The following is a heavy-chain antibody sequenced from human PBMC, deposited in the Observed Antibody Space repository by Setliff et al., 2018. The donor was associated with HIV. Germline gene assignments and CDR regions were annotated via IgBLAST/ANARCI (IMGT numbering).Heavy chain of an antibody. J-gene: IGHJ4*02. CDR2: IMPIFGPA. Sequence: GASVKVSYTASGGTFSSYAISRVRQAPGQGLEWMVGIMPIFGPANYAQKFQDRVTITRDEFTNTGYMELSSLRSEDTAVYYCPTAKGYHDSGSLQNWGQGTLVTVSS. D-gene: IGHD3-10*01. V-gene: IGHV1-69*13. CDR1: GGTFSSYA. CDR3: PTAKGYHDSGSLQN.